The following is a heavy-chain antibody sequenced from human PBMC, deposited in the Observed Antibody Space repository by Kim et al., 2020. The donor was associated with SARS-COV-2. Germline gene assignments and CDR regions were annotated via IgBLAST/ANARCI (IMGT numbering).Heavy chain of an antibody. D-gene: IGHD2-15*01. V-gene: IGHV4-31*02. CDR2: GST. Sequence: GSTYYNPSLKSRVTISVDTSKNQFSLKLSSVTAADTAVYYCARDFSGRFDYWGQGTLVTVSS. J-gene: IGHJ4*02. CDR3: ARDFSGRFDY.